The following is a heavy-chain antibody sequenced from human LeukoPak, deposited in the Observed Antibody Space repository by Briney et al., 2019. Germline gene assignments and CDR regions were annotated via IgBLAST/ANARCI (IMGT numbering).Heavy chain of an antibody. CDR3: ARSPRSYYFDY. D-gene: IGHD6-6*01. J-gene: IGHJ4*02. CDR2: IYHSGST. CDR1: GGSISSSNW. Sequence: PSETLSLTCAVSGGSISSSNWWRWVRPPPGKGLEWIGEIYHSGSTNYNPSLKSRVTISVDKSKNQLCLNLSSVTAADTAVYYCARSPRSYYFDYWGQGTLVTVSS. V-gene: IGHV4-4*02.